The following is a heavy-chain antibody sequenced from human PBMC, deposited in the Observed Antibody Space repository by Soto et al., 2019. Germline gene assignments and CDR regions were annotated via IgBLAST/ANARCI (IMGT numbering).Heavy chain of an antibody. V-gene: IGHV3-23*01. CDR2: ISGSGGST. J-gene: IGHJ4*02. Sequence: PGGSLRLSCAASGFTFSSYAMSWVRQAPGKGLEWVSAISGSGGSTYYADSVKGRFTISRDNSKNTLYLQMNSLRAEDTAVYYCAKGPYYYDSSGPIRSPFDYWGQGTLVTVSS. CDR3: AKGPYYYDSSGPIRSPFDY. D-gene: IGHD3-22*01. CDR1: GFTFSSYA.